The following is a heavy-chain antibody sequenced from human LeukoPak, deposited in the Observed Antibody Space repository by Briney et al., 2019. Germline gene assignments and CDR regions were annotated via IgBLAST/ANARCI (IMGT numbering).Heavy chain of an antibody. CDR3: ARDRTFYYGSGSFRRTRFDP. V-gene: IGHV1-18*01. Sequence: ASVKVSCKASGYTFTSYGISWVRQAPGQGLEWMGWISAYNGNTNYAQKLQGRVTMTTDTSTSTAYMELRSLRSDDTAVYYCARDRTFYYGSGSFRRTRFDPWGQGTLVTVSS. CDR1: GYTFTSYG. D-gene: IGHD3-10*01. J-gene: IGHJ5*02. CDR2: ISAYNGNT.